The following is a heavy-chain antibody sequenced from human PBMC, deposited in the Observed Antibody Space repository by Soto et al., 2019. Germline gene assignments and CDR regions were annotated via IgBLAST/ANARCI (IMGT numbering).Heavy chain of an antibody. CDR3: AREKGGGDSPIFTRPFDY. J-gene: IGHJ4*02. Sequence: ASVKGSCKASGYTFTSHYMHWGRQAPRQRVEWMGIINPSGGSTSYAQKFQGRVTMTRDTSTSTVYMELSSLRSEDTAVYYCAREKGGGDSPIFTRPFDYWGQGTLVTVSS. V-gene: IGHV1-46*01. CDR1: GYTFTSHY. D-gene: IGHD2-21*02. CDR2: INPSGGST.